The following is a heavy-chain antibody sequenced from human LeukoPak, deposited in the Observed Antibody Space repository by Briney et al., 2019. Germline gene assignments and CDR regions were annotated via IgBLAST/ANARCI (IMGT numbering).Heavy chain of an antibody. CDR2: ISSSSSYI. D-gene: IGHD6-13*01. V-gene: IGHV3-21*01. Sequence: GGSLRLSCAASGFTFSSYSMNWVRQAPGKGLEWVSSISSSSSYIYYADSVKGRFTISRDNAKNSLYLQMNSLRAEDTAVHYCARVDSSSWSPVDYWGQGTLVTVSS. CDR3: ARVDSSSWSPVDY. J-gene: IGHJ4*02. CDR1: GFTFSSYS.